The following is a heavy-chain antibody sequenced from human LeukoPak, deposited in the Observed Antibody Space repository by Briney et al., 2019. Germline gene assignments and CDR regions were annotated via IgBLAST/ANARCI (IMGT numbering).Heavy chain of an antibody. CDR2: IWYDGSDK. D-gene: IGHD6-19*01. Sequence: GGSLRLSCAASGFTFSSYGMHWVRQAPGKGLEWVAVIWYDGSDKYYADSVKGRFTISRDNSKNTLYLQMNSLRAEDTAVYYCARLGSGWFLDYWGQGTLVTVSS. V-gene: IGHV3-33*01. CDR1: GFTFSSYG. J-gene: IGHJ4*02. CDR3: ARLGSGWFLDY.